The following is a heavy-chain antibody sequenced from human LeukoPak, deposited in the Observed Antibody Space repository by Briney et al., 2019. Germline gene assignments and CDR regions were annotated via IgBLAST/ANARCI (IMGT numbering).Heavy chain of an antibody. CDR1: RFTFSTSW. J-gene: IGHJ6*02. D-gene: IGHD6-6*01. CDR3: TRELRGIASHYHGMDV. CDR2: IKYDGTME. Sequence: GGSLRLSCVASRFTFSTSWMTWVRQAPGKGLEFVAGIKYDGTMESYVDSVNGRFTISRDDGKNSLYLQMNSLGVEDTAVYYCTRELRGIASHYHGMDVWGQGTTVTVSS. V-gene: IGHV3-7*03.